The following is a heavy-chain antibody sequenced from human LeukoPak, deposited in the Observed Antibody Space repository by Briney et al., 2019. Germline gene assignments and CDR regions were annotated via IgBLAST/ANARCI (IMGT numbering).Heavy chain of an antibody. CDR2: IYHSGST. CDR3: ARARREMVDY. D-gene: IGHD5-24*01. CDR1: GYSISSGYY. V-gene: IGHV4-38-2*02. J-gene: IGHJ4*02. Sequence: PSETLSLTCTVSGYSISSGYYWGWIRQPPGKGLEWIGSIYHSGSTYYNPSLTSRVTISVDTSKNQFSLKLSSVTAADTAVYYCARARREMVDYWGQGTLVTVSS.